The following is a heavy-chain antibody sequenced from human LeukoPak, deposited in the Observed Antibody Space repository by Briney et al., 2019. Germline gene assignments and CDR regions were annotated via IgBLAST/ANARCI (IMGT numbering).Heavy chain of an antibody. Sequence: GGSQRLSCAASGITVSTNYMGWVRQAPGKGLEWVSVIYSDGSTSYADSVKGRFTLSRDNSKNTVYLQVSSLRVEDTAVYYCFNYAYWGQGTLVTVSS. CDR1: GITVSTNY. J-gene: IGHJ4*02. CDR3: FNYAY. V-gene: IGHV3-66*01. D-gene: IGHD3-16*01. CDR2: IYSDGST.